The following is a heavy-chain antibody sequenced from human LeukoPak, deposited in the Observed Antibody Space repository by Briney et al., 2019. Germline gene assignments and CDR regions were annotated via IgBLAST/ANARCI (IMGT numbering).Heavy chain of an antibody. CDR1: GFTFSNHW. CDR3: ASVVLGGG. D-gene: IGHD3-16*01. Sequence: PGGSLRLSCAASGFTFSNHWMSWVRQAPGKGLEWVSSISSSSSYIYYADSVKGRFTISRDNAKNSLYLQMNSLRAEDTAVYYCASVVLGGGWGQGTLVTVSS. CDR2: ISSSSSYI. J-gene: IGHJ4*02. V-gene: IGHV3-21*01.